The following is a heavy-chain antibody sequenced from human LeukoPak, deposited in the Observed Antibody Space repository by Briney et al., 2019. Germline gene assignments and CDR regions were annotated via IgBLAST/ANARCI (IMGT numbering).Heavy chain of an antibody. D-gene: IGHD6-6*01. Sequence: PSETLSLTCDVSGVSISSRNWWSWVRQSPGKELEWIAEIYHTGATNYNPSLKSRVTISVDKSNNQVSLNLTSATAADTAVYYCARSTSSYNWFDPWGQGTLVSVSS. CDR1: GVSISSRNW. CDR2: IYHTGAT. V-gene: IGHV4-4*02. CDR3: ARSTSSYNWFDP. J-gene: IGHJ5*02.